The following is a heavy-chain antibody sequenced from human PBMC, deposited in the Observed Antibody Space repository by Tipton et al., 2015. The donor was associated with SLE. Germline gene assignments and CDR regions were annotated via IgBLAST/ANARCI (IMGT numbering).Heavy chain of an antibody. CDR3: AKDRGWNYRKDYFDY. CDR1: GFTFSSYG. D-gene: IGHD1-7*01. Sequence: SLRLSCAASGFTFSSYGMHWVRQAPGKGLEWVAFIRYDGSNKYYADSVKGRFTISRDNSKNTLYLQMNSLRAEDTAVYYCAKDRGWNYRKDYFDYWGQRTLVTVSS. J-gene: IGHJ4*02. V-gene: IGHV3-30*02. CDR2: IRYDGSNK.